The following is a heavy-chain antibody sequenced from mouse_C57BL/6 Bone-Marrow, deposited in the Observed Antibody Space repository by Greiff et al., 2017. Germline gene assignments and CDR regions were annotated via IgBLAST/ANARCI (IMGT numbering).Heavy chain of an antibody. Sequence: EVKLQESGPELVKPGASVKIPCKASGYTFTDYNMDWVKQSHGKSLEWIGDINPNNGGTIYNQKFKGKATLTVDKSSSTAYMALRSLTSEDTAVYYCARGGAVVAPYWYFDVWGTGTTVTVSS. J-gene: IGHJ1*03. D-gene: IGHD1-1*01. CDR2: INPNNGGT. CDR3: ARGGAVVAPYWYFDV. CDR1: GYTFTDYN. V-gene: IGHV1-18*01.